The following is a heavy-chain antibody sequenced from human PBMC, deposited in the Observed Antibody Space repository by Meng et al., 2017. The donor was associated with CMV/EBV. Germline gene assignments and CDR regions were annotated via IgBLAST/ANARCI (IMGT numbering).Heavy chain of an antibody. CDR1: EFTFSTYA. J-gene: IGHJ4*02. Sequence: SPKISGAASEFTFSTYAMHWVRQTPGKGLEWVAVMSYDGNNKYYADSVKGRFTISRDNSKNMLYLQMNSLRAEDTAMYYCARDLRKLRYLDYWGQGTLVTVSS. CDR3: ARDLRKLRYLDY. D-gene: IGHD3-9*01. CDR2: MSYDGNNK. V-gene: IGHV3-30-3*01.